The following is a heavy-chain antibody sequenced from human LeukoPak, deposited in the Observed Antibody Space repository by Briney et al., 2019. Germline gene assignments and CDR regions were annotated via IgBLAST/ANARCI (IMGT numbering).Heavy chain of an antibody. D-gene: IGHD2-2*01. CDR2: ISSSSSTI. CDR3: AKEGRPPAAPPLDV. V-gene: IGHV3-48*01. CDR1: GFTFSSYS. J-gene: IGHJ6*04. Sequence: GGSLRLSCAASGFTFSSYSMNWVRQAPGKGLEWVSYISSSSSTIYYADSVKGRFTISRDNSKNTLYLQMNSLRAEDTAVYYCAKEGRPPAAPPLDVWGKGTTVTVSS.